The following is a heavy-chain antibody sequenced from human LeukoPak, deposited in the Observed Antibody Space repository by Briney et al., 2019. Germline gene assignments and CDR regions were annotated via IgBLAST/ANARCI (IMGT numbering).Heavy chain of an antibody. CDR3: ARDYYGSGHLDY. CDR2: IFYSGST. CDR1: GGSLRSYY. Sequence: SETLSLTCTVSGGSLRSYYWSWIRQPPGKGLEWIGYIFYSGSTNYNLSLKSRVTISVDTSKNQFSLKLSSVTAADTAVYYCARDYYGSGHLDYWGQGTLVTVSS. V-gene: IGHV4-59*01. J-gene: IGHJ4*02. D-gene: IGHD3-10*01.